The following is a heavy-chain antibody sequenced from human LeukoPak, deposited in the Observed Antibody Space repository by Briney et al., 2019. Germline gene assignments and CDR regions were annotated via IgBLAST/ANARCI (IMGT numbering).Heavy chain of an antibody. V-gene: IGHV1-18*01. Sequence: ASVKVSCKASGYTFTSYGISWVRQAPGQGLEWMGWISAYIGNTNYAQKLQGRVTMTTDTSTSTAYMELRSLRSDDTAVYYCASTSIAAAARTFDYWGQGTLVTVSS. CDR3: ASTSIAAAARTFDY. D-gene: IGHD6-13*01. CDR1: GYTFTSYG. J-gene: IGHJ4*02. CDR2: ISAYIGNT.